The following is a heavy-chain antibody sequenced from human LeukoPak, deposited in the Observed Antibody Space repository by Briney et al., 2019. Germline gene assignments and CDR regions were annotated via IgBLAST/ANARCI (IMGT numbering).Heavy chain of an antibody. J-gene: IGHJ4*02. D-gene: IGHD5-12*01. V-gene: IGHV4-30-4*01. CDR1: GGSISSGDYY. CDR3: ARVDIVATFDY. CDR2: IYYSGST. Sequence: SETLSLTSTVSGGSISSGDYYWSWIRQPPGKGLEWIGYIYYSGSTYYNPSLKSRVTISVDTSKNQFSLKLSSVTAADTAVYYCARVDIVATFDYWGQGTLVTVSS.